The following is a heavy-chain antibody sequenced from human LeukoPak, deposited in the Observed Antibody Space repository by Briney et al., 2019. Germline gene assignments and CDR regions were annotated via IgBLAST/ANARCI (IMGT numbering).Heavy chain of an antibody. D-gene: IGHD3/OR15-3a*01. CDR3: ARVGSGYDFFDY. J-gene: IGHJ4*02. V-gene: IGHV4-39*07. Sequence: SETLSLTCTVSGGSISSSSYYWGWIRQPPGRGLEWIGSIYYSGSTYYNPSLKSRVTISVDTSKNQFSLKLNFATAADTAVYYCARVGSGYDFFDYWGQGTLVTVSS. CDR1: GGSISSSSYY. CDR2: IYYSGST.